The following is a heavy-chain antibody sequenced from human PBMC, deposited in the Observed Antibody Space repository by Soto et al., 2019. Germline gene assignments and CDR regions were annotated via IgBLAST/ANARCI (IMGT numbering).Heavy chain of an antibody. CDR3: ARAGLPSSGGSGILFDI. CDR2: INPSGGST. D-gene: IGHD2-15*01. Sequence: QVQLVQSGAEVKKPGASVKVSCKASGYTFTSYYMHWVRQAPGQGLEWMGIINPSGGSTSYAQKFQGRVTMTRDTSTSTVYMELSSLRSEDTAVYYCARAGLPSSGGSGILFDIWGQGTMVTVSS. J-gene: IGHJ3*02. CDR1: GYTFTSYY. V-gene: IGHV1-46*03.